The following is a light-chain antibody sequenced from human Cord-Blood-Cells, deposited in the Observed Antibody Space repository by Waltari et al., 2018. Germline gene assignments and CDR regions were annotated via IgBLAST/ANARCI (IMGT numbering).Light chain of an antibody. CDR3: QQYGSSPFT. CDR1: QSVSSSY. V-gene: IGKV3-20*01. J-gene: IGKJ3*01. CDR2: SAS. Sequence: EIVLTQSPGTLSLSPGERDTLSCRASQSVSSSYLAWYQQKPGQAPRLLIYSASSRSTGIPDRFRGSGSGTDFTLTISRLEPEDFAVYYCQQYGSSPFTCGPGTKVDIK.